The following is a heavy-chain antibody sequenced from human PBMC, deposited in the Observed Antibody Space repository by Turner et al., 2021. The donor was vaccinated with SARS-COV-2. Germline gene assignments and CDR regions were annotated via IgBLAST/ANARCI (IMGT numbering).Heavy chain of an antibody. CDR2: ISSSGSTI. V-gene: IGHV3-48*03. Sequence: EVQLVESGGGLAQPGGSLRLSCAASGFTFSSYEMNWVRQAPGKGLEWVSYISSSGSTIYYADSVKGRFTISRDNAKNSLYLQMNSLRAEDTAIYYCARAASFLNWFDPWGQGTLVTVSS. CDR3: ARAASFLNWFDP. CDR1: GFTFSSYE. J-gene: IGHJ5*02.